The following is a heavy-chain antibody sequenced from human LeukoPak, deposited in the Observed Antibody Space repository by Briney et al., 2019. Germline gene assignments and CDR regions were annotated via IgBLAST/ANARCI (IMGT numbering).Heavy chain of an antibody. D-gene: IGHD3-3*01. CDR2: ISGSGTST. CDR1: GFTFSSYA. V-gene: IGHV3-23*01. CDR3: AKGDYDFWSASSHFDY. J-gene: IGHJ4*02. Sequence: GGSLRLSCAASGFTFSSYAMSWVRQAPGKGLEWVSGISGSGTSTYYADSVKGRFTISRDNSKNTLYLQMNSLRAEDTAIYYCAKGDYDFWSASSHFDYWGQGTLVTVSS.